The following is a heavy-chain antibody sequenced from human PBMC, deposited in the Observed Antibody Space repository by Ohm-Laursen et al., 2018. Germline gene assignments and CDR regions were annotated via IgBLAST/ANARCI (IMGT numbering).Heavy chain of an antibody. D-gene: IGHD6-19*01. J-gene: IGHJ4*02. V-gene: IGHV4-59*12. CDR3: ARLPDHSGWPFDY. CDR1: DAAFRRDY. CDR2: IHYDGRT. Sequence: SETLSLTCIVSDAAFRRDYWTWIRQFPGREMEWIGYIHYDGRTVYNPFLRSRLTMSIDTFKKQFSLRLTSATAADTAIYYCARLPDHSGWPFDYWGQGTLVTVSS.